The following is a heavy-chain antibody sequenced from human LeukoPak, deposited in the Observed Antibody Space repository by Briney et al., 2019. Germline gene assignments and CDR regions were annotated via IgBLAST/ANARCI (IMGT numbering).Heavy chain of an antibody. J-gene: IGHJ4*02. CDR3: ATFHISTGSFDF. Sequence: SETLSLTCTVSGASVGSGSYSWNWIRQPPGKGLEWIGYMFYRGSTNYNPSLKSRVTISVDSSKNQFSLNLSSVTAADTAVYYCATFHISTGSFDFWGQGTLVTVSS. D-gene: IGHD3-9*01. CDR1: GASVGSGSYS. V-gene: IGHV4-61*01. CDR2: MFYRGST.